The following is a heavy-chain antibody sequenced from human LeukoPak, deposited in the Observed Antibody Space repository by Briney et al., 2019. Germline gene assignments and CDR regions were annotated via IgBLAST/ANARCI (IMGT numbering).Heavy chain of an antibody. Sequence: SETLSLTCTVSGASISSTSYYWGWIRQPPGKGLEWIGSIYYSGSAYYNPSLKSRFTISVDTSKNQFSLNLSSVTAADTAVYYCARHPENYGMDVWGQGTTVTVSS. V-gene: IGHV4-39*01. CDR1: GASISSTSYY. CDR3: ARHPENYGMDV. CDR2: IYYSGSA. J-gene: IGHJ6*02.